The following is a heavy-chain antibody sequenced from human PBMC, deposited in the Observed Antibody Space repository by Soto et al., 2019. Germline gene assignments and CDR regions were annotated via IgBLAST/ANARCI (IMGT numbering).Heavy chain of an antibody. J-gene: IGHJ4*02. CDR1: AYTSTGYS. CDR3: ERALPYFYDSSGLRGYFDY. D-gene: IGHD3-22*01. CDR2: IIPHSGGT. Sequence: GASVTVSSKASAYTSTGYSMHSVRQTPGQGLERMGWIIPHSGGTDYAQTFRVTFTLTRDTSISTAYMELSRLRSDDMAVYFCERALPYFYDSSGLRGYFDYWGQGTLVTVSS. V-gene: IGHV1-2*02.